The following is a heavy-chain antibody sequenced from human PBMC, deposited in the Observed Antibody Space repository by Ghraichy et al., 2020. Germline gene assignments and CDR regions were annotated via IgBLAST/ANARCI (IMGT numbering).Heavy chain of an antibody. V-gene: IGHV3-7*01. CDR2: MKQDVGEE. CDR3: ARDNDFRIDY. CDR1: GFTFRPYM. Sequence: GGSLRLSCAASGFTFRPYMMTWVRQAPGKGLEWVASMKQDVGEEYYVDSVKGRFTISRDNAKNSLFLQMNTLRAEDSALYFCARDNDFRIDYWGQGTQVTVSS. J-gene: IGHJ4*02. D-gene: IGHD4-11*01.